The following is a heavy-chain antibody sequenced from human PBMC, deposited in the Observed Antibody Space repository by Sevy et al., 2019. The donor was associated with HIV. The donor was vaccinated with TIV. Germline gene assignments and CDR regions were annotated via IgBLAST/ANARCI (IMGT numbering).Heavy chain of an antibody. CDR2: IIPIFGTA. CDR3: ARARITMVQGVIIPDYYYGMDV. Sequence: ASVKVSCKASGGTFSSYAISWVRQAPGQGLEWMGGIIPIFGTANSAQKFQGRVTITADESTSTAYMELSSLRSEDTAVYYCARARITMVQGVIIPDYYYGMDVWGQGTTVTVSS. D-gene: IGHD3-10*01. V-gene: IGHV1-69*13. J-gene: IGHJ6*02. CDR1: GGTFSSYA.